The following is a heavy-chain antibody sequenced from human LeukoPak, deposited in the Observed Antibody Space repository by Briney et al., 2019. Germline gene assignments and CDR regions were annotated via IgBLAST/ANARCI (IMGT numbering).Heavy chain of an antibody. CDR3: APAGGISTWYLDY. V-gene: IGHV3-21*03. Sequence: GGALRLSCAASGFDFSGYSMTSVRQGPGKGREWVSSITIASTSMYYADSVRGRFIISRDNAKNSLYLQMRSLRAEDTGVYYCAPAGGISTWYLDYWGQGTLVAVSS. CDR1: GFDFSGYS. CDR2: ITIASTSM. D-gene: IGHD1-26*01. J-gene: IGHJ4*02.